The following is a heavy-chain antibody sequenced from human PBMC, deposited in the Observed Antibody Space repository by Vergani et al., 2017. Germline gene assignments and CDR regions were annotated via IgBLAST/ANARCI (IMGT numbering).Heavy chain of an antibody. CDR2: INHSGST. CDR1: GGSFSGYY. V-gene: IGHV4-34*01. D-gene: IGHD6-6*01. CDR3: ARVVAARPISHWYFDL. Sequence: QVQLQQWGAGLLKPSETLSLTCAVYGGSFSGYYWSWIRQPPGKGLEWIGEINHSGSTNYNPSVKSRVTISVDTSKNQFSLKLSSVTAADTAVYYCARVVAARPISHWYFDLWGRGTLVTVSS. J-gene: IGHJ2*01.